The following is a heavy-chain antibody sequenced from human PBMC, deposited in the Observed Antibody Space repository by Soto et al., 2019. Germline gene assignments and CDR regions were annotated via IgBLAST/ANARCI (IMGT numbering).Heavy chain of an antibody. CDR2: MNPNSGNT. J-gene: IGHJ6*03. CDR3: ASSHSWPVQLGVYYYMDV. D-gene: IGHD2-2*01. Sequence: ASVKVSCKASGYTFTSYDINWVRQATGQGLEWMGWMNPNSGNTGYAQKFQGRVTMTRNTSISTAYMELSSLRSEDTAVYYCASSHSWPVQLGVYYYMDVWGKGTTVTVSS. CDR1: GYTFTSYD. V-gene: IGHV1-8*01.